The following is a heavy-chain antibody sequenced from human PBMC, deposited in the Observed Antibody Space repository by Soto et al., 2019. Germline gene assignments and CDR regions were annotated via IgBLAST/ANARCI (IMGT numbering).Heavy chain of an antibody. CDR2: IYPGDSET. J-gene: IGHJ4*02. V-gene: IGHV5-51*01. CDR1: GYSFSSYW. D-gene: IGHD6-19*01. Sequence: GESLKISCQGSGYSFSSYWIGWVRQMPGKGLEWMGIIYPGDSETRYSPSFEGQVTISADKSISTAYLQWSSLKASDTAIYYCARRDRGWNYFDYWGQGTLVTVSS. CDR3: ARRDRGWNYFDY.